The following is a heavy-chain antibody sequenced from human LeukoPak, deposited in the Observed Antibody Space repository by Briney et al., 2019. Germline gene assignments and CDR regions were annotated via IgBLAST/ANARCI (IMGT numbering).Heavy chain of an antibody. CDR1: GFPFSSYS. D-gene: IGHD2-15*01. V-gene: IGHV3-21*01. CDR3: ARELGYCSGGSCSRNPFDY. J-gene: IGHJ4*02. CDR2: ISSSSSYI. Sequence: GGSLRLSCAASGFPFSSYSMNWVRQAPGKGLEWVSSISSSSSYIYYADLVKGRFTISRDNAKNSLYLQMNSLRAEDTAVYYCARELGYCSGGSCSRNPFDYWGQGTLVTVSS.